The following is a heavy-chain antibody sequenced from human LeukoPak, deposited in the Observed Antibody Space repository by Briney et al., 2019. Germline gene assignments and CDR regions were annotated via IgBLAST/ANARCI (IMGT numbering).Heavy chain of an antibody. CDR3: ARGGGLDV. CDR1: GFTFSSYW. V-gene: IGHV3-7*03. Sequence: GGSLRLSCAASGFTFSSYWMNWARQAPGKGLEWVASINHNGNVNYYVDSVKRRFTISRDNAKNSLYLQTSNLRAEDTAVYFCARGGGLDVWGQGATVTVSS. CDR2: INHNGNVN. D-gene: IGHD3-16*01. J-gene: IGHJ6*02.